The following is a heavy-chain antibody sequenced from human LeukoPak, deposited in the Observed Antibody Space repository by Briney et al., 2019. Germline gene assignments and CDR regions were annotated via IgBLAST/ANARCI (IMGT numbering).Heavy chain of an antibody. CDR1: GFIFSSYW. D-gene: IGHD1-7*01. V-gene: IGHV3-7*01. CDR3: ARGLNWNYGTDSDY. J-gene: IGHJ4*02. CDR2: IKQDGSEK. Sequence: GGSLRLSCAASGFIFSSYWMSWVRQAPGKGLEWVANIKQDGSEKYDVDSVKGRFTISRDNTKNSLYLQMNSLRAEDTAVYYCARGLNWNYGTDSDYWGQGTLVTVSS.